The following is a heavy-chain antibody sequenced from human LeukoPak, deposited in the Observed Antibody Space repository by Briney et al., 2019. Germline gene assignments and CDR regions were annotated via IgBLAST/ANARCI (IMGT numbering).Heavy chain of an antibody. CDR2: IYYSGST. Sequence: SQTLSLTCTVSGGSISSGGYSWSWIRQHPGKGLEWIGYIYYSGSTYYNPSLKSRVTISVDTSKNQFSLKLSSVTAADTAVYYCAKGRQEVGCSGGSCYSVFPLFDYWGQGTLVTVSS. V-gene: IGHV4-31*03. CDR3: AKGRQEVGCSGGSCYSVFPLFDY. J-gene: IGHJ4*02. CDR1: GGSISSGGYS. D-gene: IGHD2-15*01.